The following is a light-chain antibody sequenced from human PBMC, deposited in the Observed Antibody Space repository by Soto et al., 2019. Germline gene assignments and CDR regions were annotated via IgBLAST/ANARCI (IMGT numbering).Light chain of an antibody. CDR3: MQALQTPQIT. J-gene: IGKJ5*01. CDR2: LGS. CDR1: QSLLHSNGYNY. V-gene: IGKV2-28*01. Sequence: DIVMTQSPLSLPVTPGEPASISCRSSQSLLHSNGYNYLDWYLQKPGQSPQLLIYLGSNRASGVPDRFRGSGSGTDFTLKISRLEAEDVGVYYCMQALQTPQITFGQGTRLEIK.